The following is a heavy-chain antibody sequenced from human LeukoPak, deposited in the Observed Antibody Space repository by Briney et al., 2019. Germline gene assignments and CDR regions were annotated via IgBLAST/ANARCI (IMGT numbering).Heavy chain of an antibody. CDR3: ARERGRWLQPPYYFDY. CDR1: GGTFSSYA. V-gene: IGHV1-69*04. D-gene: IGHD5-24*01. Sequence: SVKVSCKASGGTFSSYAISWVQQAPGQGLEWMGRIIPILGIANYAQKFQGRVTITADKSTSTAYMELSSLRSEDTAVYYCARERGRWLQPPYYFDYWGQGTLVTVSS. CDR2: IIPILGIA. J-gene: IGHJ4*02.